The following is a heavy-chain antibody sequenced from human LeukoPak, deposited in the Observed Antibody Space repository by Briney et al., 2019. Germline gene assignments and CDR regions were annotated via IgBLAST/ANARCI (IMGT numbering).Heavy chain of an antibody. J-gene: IGHJ4*02. CDR1: GGSISSYY. Sequence: ETLSLTCTVSGGSISSYYWSWVRQAPGKGLEWVSAISGSGGSTYYADSVKGRFTISRDNSKNTLYLQMNSLRAEDTAVYYCAKDKSGSYSHGNDYWGQGTLVTVSS. CDR3: AKDKSGSYSHGNDY. CDR2: ISGSGGST. V-gene: IGHV3-23*01. D-gene: IGHD1-26*01.